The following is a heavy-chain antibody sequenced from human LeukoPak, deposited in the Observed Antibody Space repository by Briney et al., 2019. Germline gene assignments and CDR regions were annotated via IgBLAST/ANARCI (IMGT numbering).Heavy chain of an antibody. V-gene: IGHV1-46*01. D-gene: IGHD5-18*01. CDR3: AREIGPRQLHLWGSAFDY. J-gene: IGHJ4*02. CDR2: INPRGGGT. Sequence: ASVKVSCKASGYTFSNYYMHCVRHAPGQGLEWMGIINPRGGGTSYAQKFQGRDTMTRDTSSTTVYMELSSLRCEDTAVYYCAREIGPRQLHLWGSAFDYWGQGTLVTVSS. CDR1: GYTFSNYY.